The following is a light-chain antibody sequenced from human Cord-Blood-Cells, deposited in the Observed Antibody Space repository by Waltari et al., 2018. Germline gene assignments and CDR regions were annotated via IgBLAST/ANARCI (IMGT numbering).Light chain of an antibody. V-gene: IGLV2-23*01. CDR1: SSNVGSYNP. Sequence: QSALTPPASVSGSPGQSITIPCTGTSSNVGSYNPVSWYQQHPVKAPKLMVYEGIKRPSGVSNRFSGSKSGNTASLTISGLQAEDEADYYCCSYAGSSTWVFGGGTKLTVL. CDR3: CSYAGSSTWV. J-gene: IGLJ3*02. CDR2: EGI.